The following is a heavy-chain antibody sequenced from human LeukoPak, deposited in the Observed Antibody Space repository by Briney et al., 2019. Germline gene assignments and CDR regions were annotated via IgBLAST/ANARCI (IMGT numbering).Heavy chain of an antibody. J-gene: IGHJ6*04. CDR2: IRSKANSYAT. CDR3: TRRGPMVRGVSHPNYYFYGMDV. V-gene: IGHV3-73*01. Sequence: PGGSLRLSCAASGFTFSGSAMHWVRQASGKGLEWVGRIRSKANSYATAYAASVKGRFTISRDDSKNTAYLQMNSLKTEDTAVYYCTRRGPMVRGVSHPNYYFYGMDVWGKGTTVTVSS. D-gene: IGHD3-10*01. CDR1: GFTFSGSA.